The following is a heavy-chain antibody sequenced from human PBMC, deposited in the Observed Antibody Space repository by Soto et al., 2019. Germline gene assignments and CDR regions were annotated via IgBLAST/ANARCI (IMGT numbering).Heavy chain of an antibody. D-gene: IGHD5-18*01. CDR3: ARDFYGGYTYGPGDY. Sequence: EVQLLESGGDLVQPGGSLRLSCAASGFTFSIFAMSWVRQSPGKGLEWVSTISGSGGSTYYADAVKGRFSISRDNSMGTLYLQMKSLRVEDTAVYYCARDFYGGYTYGPGDYWGQGALVAVSS. CDR1: GFTFSIFA. CDR2: ISGSGGST. V-gene: IGHV3-23*01. J-gene: IGHJ4*02.